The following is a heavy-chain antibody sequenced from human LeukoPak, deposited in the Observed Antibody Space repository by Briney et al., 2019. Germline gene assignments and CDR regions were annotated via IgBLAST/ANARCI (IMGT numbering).Heavy chain of an antibody. Sequence: PGGSLGLSCAASGFTFSTYAMSWVRQAPGKGLEWVSVISSSGGSTFYADSVKGRFTISRDNSKNTLFLQMNTLRAEDTAIYYCAKDRHGVTSGGQGTLVTVSS. CDR1: GFTFSTYA. J-gene: IGHJ4*02. CDR2: ISSSGGST. CDR3: AKDRHGVTS. D-gene: IGHD3-3*01. V-gene: IGHV3-23*01.